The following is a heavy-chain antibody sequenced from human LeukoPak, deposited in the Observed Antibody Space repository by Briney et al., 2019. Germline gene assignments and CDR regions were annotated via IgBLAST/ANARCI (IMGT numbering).Heavy chain of an antibody. CDR1: GYSISSGYY. CDR3: ARDPNLYSSSSRWFDP. V-gene: IGHV4-38-2*02. Sequence: SETLSLTCTVSGYSISSGYYWGWIRQPPGKGLEWIGSIFHSGSTYYNPSLKSRVTISVDTSKNQFSLKLSSVTAADTAVYYCARDPNLYSSSSRWFDPWGQGTLVTVSS. D-gene: IGHD6-6*01. J-gene: IGHJ5*02. CDR2: IFHSGST.